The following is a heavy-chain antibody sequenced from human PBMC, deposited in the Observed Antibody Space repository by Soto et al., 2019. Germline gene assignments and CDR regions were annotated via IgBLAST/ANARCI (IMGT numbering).Heavy chain of an antibody. CDR2: ISSSSSYI. Sequence: GGSLRLSCAASGFTFSSYSMNWVRQAPGKGLEWVSSISSSSSYIYYADSVKGRFTISRDNAKNSLYLQMNSLRAEDTAVYYCARDQGTRFGDRDYYYGMDVWGQGTTVTVSS. V-gene: IGHV3-21*01. J-gene: IGHJ6*02. D-gene: IGHD3-10*01. CDR3: ARDQGTRFGDRDYYYGMDV. CDR1: GFTFSSYS.